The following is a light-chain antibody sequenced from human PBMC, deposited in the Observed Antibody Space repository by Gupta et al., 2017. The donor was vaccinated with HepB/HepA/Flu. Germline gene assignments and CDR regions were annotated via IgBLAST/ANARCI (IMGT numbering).Light chain of an antibody. CDR1: KMENLY. Sequence: SYDLTQPPSVSVSPGQTARITCSGDKMENLYISRYQLRPGQSPVLVIYQDSQRPSGIPERFSGSSSGNTASLTISGTQAMDEADYYCQAFDTNSVLFGGGTKLAVL. CDR3: QAFDTNSVL. J-gene: IGLJ2*01. V-gene: IGLV3-1*01. CDR2: QDS.